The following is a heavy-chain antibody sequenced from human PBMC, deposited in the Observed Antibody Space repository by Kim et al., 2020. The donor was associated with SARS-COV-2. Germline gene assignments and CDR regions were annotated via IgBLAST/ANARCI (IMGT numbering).Heavy chain of an antibody. CDR1: GGTFSSYA. D-gene: IGHD3-3*01. V-gene: IGHV1-69*13. CDR3: ARDGRRGHDFWSGYGDYYGMDV. Sequence: SVKVSCKASGGTFSSYAISWVRQAPGQGLEWMGGIIPIFGTANYAQKFQGRVTITADESTSTAYMELSSLRSEDTAVYYCARDGRRGHDFWSGYGDYYGMDVWGQGTTVTVSS. J-gene: IGHJ6*02. CDR2: IIPIFGTA.